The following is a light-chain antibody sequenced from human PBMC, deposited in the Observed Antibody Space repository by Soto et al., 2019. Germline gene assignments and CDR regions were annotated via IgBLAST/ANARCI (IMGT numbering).Light chain of an antibody. J-gene: IGKJ1*01. CDR1: QSVSSN. Sequence: EIVLTQSPATLSVSPGESATLFCRASQSVSSNLAWYQHKAGQAPRLLIYVASTRATGVPDRFSGSGSGTEFSLTISSLQSEDFAVYYCQQFNNRPPWTFGQGTRWIS. CDR3: QQFNNRPPWT. V-gene: IGKV3-15*01. CDR2: VAS.